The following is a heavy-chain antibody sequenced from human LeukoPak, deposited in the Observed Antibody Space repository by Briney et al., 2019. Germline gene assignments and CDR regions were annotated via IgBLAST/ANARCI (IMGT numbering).Heavy chain of an antibody. CDR2: IYTSGST. CDR1: GGSISSYY. Sequence: SETLSLTRTVSGGSISSYYWSWIRQPPGKGLEWIGYIYTSGSTNHNPSLKSRVTISVDTSKNQFSLKLSSVTAADTAVYYCATIYGDYDYFDYWGQGTLVTVSS. D-gene: IGHD4-17*01. J-gene: IGHJ4*02. V-gene: IGHV4-4*09. CDR3: ATIYGDYDYFDY.